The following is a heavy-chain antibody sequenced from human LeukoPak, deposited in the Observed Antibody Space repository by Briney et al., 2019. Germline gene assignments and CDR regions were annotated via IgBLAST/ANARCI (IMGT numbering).Heavy chain of an antibody. V-gene: IGHV3-43D*03. Sequence: GGSLRLSCVASGFTFDDYAMHWVRQAPGKGLEWVSLISWDGGNTYYADSVKGRFTISRDNAKNSLYLQMNSLRAEDTAVYYCARVRQQLVRLLGRDTTYYYYYYMDVWGKGTTVTVSS. CDR2: ISWDGGNT. CDR3: ARVRQQLVRLLGRDTTYYYYYYMDV. J-gene: IGHJ6*03. D-gene: IGHD6-13*01. CDR1: GFTFDDYA.